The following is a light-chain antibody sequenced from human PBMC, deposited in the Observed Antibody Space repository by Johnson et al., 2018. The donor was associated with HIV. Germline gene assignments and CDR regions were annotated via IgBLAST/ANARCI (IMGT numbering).Light chain of an antibody. V-gene: IGLV1-51*01. CDR2: DNN. CDR3: GTWDSNLSGGLYA. CDR1: SSNIGNNY. Sequence: QSVLTQPPSVSAAPGQKVTISCSGSSSNIGNNYVSWYQHLPGTAPQLLIYDNNKRPSGIPDRFSGSKSGTSATLGITGLQTGDEADYYCGTWDSNLSGGLYAFGSGTRVTVL. J-gene: IGLJ1*01.